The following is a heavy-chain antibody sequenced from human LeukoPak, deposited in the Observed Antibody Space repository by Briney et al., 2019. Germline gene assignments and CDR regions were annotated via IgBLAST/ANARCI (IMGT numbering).Heavy chain of an antibody. D-gene: IGHD2-8*02. V-gene: IGHV4-4*07. Sequence: PSENLSLTCTVSGGSISSYYWSWIRQPAGKGLEWIGRIYTSGSTNYNPSLKSRVTMSVDTSKNQFSLKLSSVTAADTAVYYCARSRVGYCTGGVCPWYFDLWGRGTLVTVSS. CDR1: GGSISSYY. J-gene: IGHJ2*01. CDR2: IYTSGST. CDR3: ARSRVGYCTGGVCPWYFDL.